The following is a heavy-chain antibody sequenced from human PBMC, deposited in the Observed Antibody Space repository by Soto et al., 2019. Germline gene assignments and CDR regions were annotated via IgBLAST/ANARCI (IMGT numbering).Heavy chain of an antibody. V-gene: IGHV4-59*01. CDR1: GGSISSYY. J-gene: IGHJ4*02. Sequence: SETLSLTCTVSGGSISSYYWSWIRQPPGKGLEWIGYIYYSGSTNYNPSLKSRVTISVDTSKTQFSLKLSSGTAADTAVYYCARVRGYCSSTSCYALDYWGQGTLVTVSS. CDR3: ARVRGYCSSTSCYALDY. D-gene: IGHD2-2*01. CDR2: IYYSGST.